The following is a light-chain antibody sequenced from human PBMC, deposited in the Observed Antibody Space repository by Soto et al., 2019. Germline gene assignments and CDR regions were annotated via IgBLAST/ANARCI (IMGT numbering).Light chain of an antibody. CDR3: SSYAGSKNLV. CDR2: EVS. J-gene: IGLJ2*01. V-gene: IGLV2-8*01. Sequence: QSVLTQPPSASGSPGQSVTISCTGTSSEVGGYDYVSWYQQHPGKAPKLIICEVSKRPSGVPDRFSGSKSGRTASLTVSGPQAEDEADYYCSSYAGSKNLVFGGGTKLTVL. CDR1: SSEVGGYDY.